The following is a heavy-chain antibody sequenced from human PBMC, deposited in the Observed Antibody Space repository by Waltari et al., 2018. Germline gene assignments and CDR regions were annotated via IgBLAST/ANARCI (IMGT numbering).Heavy chain of an antibody. J-gene: IGHJ4*02. CDR3: ATDRTVTTGTADY. D-gene: IGHD4-17*01. CDR2: VDPEDGEI. CDR1: GYTFTDYY. Sequence: EVQLVKSGAEVKKPGATVNISCKASGYTFTDYYMHWLQPAPGKGLEWMGRVDPEDGEIIYAEKFQGRVTITADTSTDTAYMELSSLRSEDTAVYYCATDRTVTTGTADYWGQGTLVTVSA. V-gene: IGHV1-69-2*01.